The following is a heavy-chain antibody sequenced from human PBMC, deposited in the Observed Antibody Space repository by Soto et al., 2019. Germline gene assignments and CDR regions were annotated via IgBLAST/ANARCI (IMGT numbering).Heavy chain of an antibody. D-gene: IGHD4-17*01. CDR1: GFTFSDYY. CDR3: ARDVDADYRTDFDY. Sequence: GGSLRLSCAASGFTFSDYYIHWIRRAPGKGLEWISYISGNGEIIQYAASARGRFTISRDNAENSVYLEMDSPRAEDTALYYCARDVDADYRTDFDYWGRGTLVTVSS. CDR2: ISGNGEII. V-gene: IGHV3-11*01. J-gene: IGHJ4*02.